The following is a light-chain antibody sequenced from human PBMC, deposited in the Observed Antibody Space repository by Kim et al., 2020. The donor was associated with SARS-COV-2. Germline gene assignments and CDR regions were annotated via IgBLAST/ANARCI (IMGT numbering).Light chain of an antibody. V-gene: IGLV3-25*03. CDR1: ALPNQY. Sequence: SYELTQPPSVSVSPGQTARITCSGDALPNQYAYWFQQKPGQAPVLVIYEDTERPSGIPERFSGFTSGTTVTLTISGGQAEDEADYYCQSSDSSDTFWVFG. J-gene: IGLJ3*02. CDR3: QSSDSSDTFWV. CDR2: EDT.